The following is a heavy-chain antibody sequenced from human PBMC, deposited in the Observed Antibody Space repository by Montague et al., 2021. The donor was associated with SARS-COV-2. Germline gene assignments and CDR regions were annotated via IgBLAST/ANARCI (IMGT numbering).Heavy chain of an antibody. CDR1: GFKLTTYP. V-gene: IGHV3-23*01. CDR2: ISASGNDT. D-gene: IGHD1-1*01. J-gene: IGHJ4*02. CDR3: ANIGNY. Sequence: SRRLSLSASGFKLTTYPMSWVRQAPGKGLEWVSTISASGNDTYCPDSVKGRFTISRDISKKTLYLQMNGLRADDTAVYYCANIGNYWGQGTLVTVSS.